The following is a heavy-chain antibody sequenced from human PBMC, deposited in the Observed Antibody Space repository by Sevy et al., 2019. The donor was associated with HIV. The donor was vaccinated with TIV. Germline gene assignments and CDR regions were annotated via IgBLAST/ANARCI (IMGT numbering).Heavy chain of an antibody. Sequence: SETLSLTCTVSGGSISSYYWSWIRQPPGKGLEWIGYIYYSGSTNYNPSLKSRVTISVDTSKNQFSLKLSSVTAADTAVYYRARNYYDTSGQYYFDYWGQGTLVTVSS. V-gene: IGHV4-59*13. D-gene: IGHD3-22*01. J-gene: IGHJ4*02. CDR1: GGSISSYY. CDR3: ARNYYDTSGQYYFDY. CDR2: IYYSGST.